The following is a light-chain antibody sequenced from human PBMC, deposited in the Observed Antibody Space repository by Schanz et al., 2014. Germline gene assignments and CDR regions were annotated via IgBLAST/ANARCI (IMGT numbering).Light chain of an antibody. Sequence: QSALTQPPSASGSPGQSVTISCTGTSSDVGGYNYVSWYQQHPGKAPKLMIYEVSKRPSGVSNRFSGSKSAYTASLTISGLQAEDEADYYCSSYAGSTTSWVFGGGTKLTVL. J-gene: IGLJ3*02. CDR3: SSYAGSTTSWV. CDR1: SSDVGGYNY. CDR2: EVS. V-gene: IGLV2-8*01.